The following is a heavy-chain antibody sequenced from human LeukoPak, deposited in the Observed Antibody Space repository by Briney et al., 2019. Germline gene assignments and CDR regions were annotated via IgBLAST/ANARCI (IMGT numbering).Heavy chain of an antibody. V-gene: IGHV3-23*01. CDR1: GFTFSSYG. Sequence: GGSLRLSCAASGFTFSSYGMSWVRQAPGKGLEWVSAISGSGGSTYYADSVKGRFTISRDNSKNTLYLQMNSLRAEDTAVYYCARVFPSNDYGGNSDCAFDIWGQGTMVTVSS. J-gene: IGHJ3*02. D-gene: IGHD4-23*01. CDR2: ISGSGGST. CDR3: ARVFPSNDYGGNSDCAFDI.